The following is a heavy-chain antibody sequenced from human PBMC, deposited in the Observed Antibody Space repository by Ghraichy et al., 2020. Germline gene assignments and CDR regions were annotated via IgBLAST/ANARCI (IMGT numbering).Heavy chain of an antibody. V-gene: IGHV1-69*13. Sequence: SVKVSCKASGGTFSSYAISWVRQAPGPGLEWMGGIIPIFGTANYAQKFQGRVTITADESTSTAYMELSSLRSEDTAVYYCASPSSSYQLLDFTSFDYWGQGTLVTVSS. CDR1: GGTFSSYA. J-gene: IGHJ4*02. CDR3: ASPSSSYQLLDFTSFDY. D-gene: IGHD2-2*01. CDR2: IIPIFGTA.